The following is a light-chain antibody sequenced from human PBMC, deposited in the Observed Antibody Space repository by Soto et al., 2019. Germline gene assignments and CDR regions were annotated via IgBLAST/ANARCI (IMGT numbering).Light chain of an antibody. CDR3: ATWDDGLSGVL. V-gene: IGLV1-47*01. J-gene: IGLJ2*01. Sequence: QSVLTQPPSASGTPGQRVSITCSGSDSNIGSNSVHWYQQVPGTAPKLLVYKSDQRPSGVPDRFSGSKSVTSASLAISGLRAEDEAEYYCATWDDGLSGVLFGGGTQVTVL. CDR1: DSNIGSNS. CDR2: KSD.